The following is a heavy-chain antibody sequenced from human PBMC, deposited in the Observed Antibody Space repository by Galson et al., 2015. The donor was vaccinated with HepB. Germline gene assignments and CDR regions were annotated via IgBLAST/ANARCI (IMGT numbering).Heavy chain of an antibody. CDR3: ARLGTMVRGARTVIFDY. V-gene: IGHV4-59*01. CDR1: GGSISSYY. Sequence: QVQLQESGPGLVKPPETLSLTCTVSGGSISSYYWSWIRQPPGKGLEWIGYIYYSGSTNYNPSLKSRVTISVDTSKNQFSLKLSSVTAADTAVYYCARLGTMVRGARTVIFDYWGQGTLVTVSS. CDR2: IYYSGST. D-gene: IGHD3-10*01. J-gene: IGHJ4*02.